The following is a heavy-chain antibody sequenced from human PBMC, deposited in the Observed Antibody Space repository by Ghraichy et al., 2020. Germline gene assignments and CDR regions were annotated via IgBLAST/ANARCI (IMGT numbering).Heavy chain of an antibody. CDR3: ARAHWNDGWFDP. V-gene: IGHV4-59*01. J-gene: IGHJ5*02. D-gene: IGHD1-1*01. Sequence: SETLSLTCTVSGGSISSYYWSWIRQPPGKGLEWIGYIYYSGSTNYNPSLKSRVTISVDTSKNQFSLKLSSVTAADTAVYYCARAHWNDGWFDPWGQGTLVTVSS. CDR1: GGSISSYY. CDR2: IYYSGST.